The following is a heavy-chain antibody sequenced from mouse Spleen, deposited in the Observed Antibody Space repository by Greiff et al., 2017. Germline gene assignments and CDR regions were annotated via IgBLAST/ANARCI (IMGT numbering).Heavy chain of an antibody. J-gene: IGHJ2*01. CDR2: ISSGGGNT. V-gene: IGHV5-9*04. CDR3: ARRTAFDY. CDR1: GFTFSSYA. Sequence: DVKLVESGGGLVKRGGSLKLSCAASGFTFSSYAMSWVRQTPEKRLEWVATISSGGGNTYYPDSVKGRFTISRDNAKNTLYLQMSSLKSEDTAMYYCARRTAFDYWGQGTTLTVSS.